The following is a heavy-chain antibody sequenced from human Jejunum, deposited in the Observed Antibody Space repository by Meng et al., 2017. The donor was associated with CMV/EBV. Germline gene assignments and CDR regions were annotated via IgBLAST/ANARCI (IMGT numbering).Heavy chain of an antibody. Sequence: QVQLQQWGAGLLKPSETLSLTCGVYGGSFSSYYWSWIRQPPGKGLEWIAEINHSGSTNYNPSLKSRVTISVDTSKNQFFLKLSSVTAADTAVYHCLRGSGGSVWGQGTLVTVSS. J-gene: IGHJ1*01. CDR2: INHSGST. CDR1: GGSFSSYY. D-gene: IGHD3-10*01. CDR3: LRGSGGSV. V-gene: IGHV4-34*01.